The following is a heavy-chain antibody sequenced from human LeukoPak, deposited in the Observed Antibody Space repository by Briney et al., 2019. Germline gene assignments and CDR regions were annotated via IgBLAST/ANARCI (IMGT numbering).Heavy chain of an antibody. J-gene: IGHJ4*02. CDR1: GGSISSGSYY. D-gene: IGHD2-15*01. CDR3: ARDGGVGCSGGSCYVG. CDR2: INTSGST. Sequence: SQTPSLTCTVSGGSISSGSYYWRWIRQPAGKGLEWIGRINTSGSTNYNPSLKSRVTISVDTSKNQFSLKLSSVTAADTAVYYCARDGGVGCSGGSCYVGWGQGTLVTVSS. V-gene: IGHV4-61*02.